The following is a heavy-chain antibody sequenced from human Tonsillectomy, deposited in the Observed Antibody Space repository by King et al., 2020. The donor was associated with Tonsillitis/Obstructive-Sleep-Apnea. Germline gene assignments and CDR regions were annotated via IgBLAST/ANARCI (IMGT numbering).Heavy chain of an antibody. CDR2: IYWDDDK. CDR3: AHSDYGDYPETYYFDY. J-gene: IGHJ4*02. D-gene: IGHD4-17*01. CDR1: GFSLSTGRVG. Sequence: TLKESGPTLVKPTQTLTLTCTFSGFSLSTGRVGVGWIRQPPGKALEWLALIYWDDDKRYSPSLKSRLTITKDTSKNQVVLTMTNMDPVDTATYYCAHSDYGDYPETYYFDYWGQGTLVTVSS. V-gene: IGHV2-5*02.